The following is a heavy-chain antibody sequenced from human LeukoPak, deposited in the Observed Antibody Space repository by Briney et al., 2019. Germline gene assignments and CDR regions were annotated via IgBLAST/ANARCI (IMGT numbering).Heavy chain of an antibody. D-gene: IGHD1-7*01. J-gene: IGHJ6*03. CDR3: ARDPQLELRDYYYYYYMDV. Sequence: ASVKVSCKASGYTLTSYYMHWVRQAPGQGLEWMGIINPSGGSTSYAQKFQGRVTMTRDTSISTAYMELSRLRSDDTAVYYCARDPQLELRDYYYYYYMDVWGKGTTVTVSS. CDR1: GYTLTSYY. V-gene: IGHV1-46*01. CDR2: INPSGGST.